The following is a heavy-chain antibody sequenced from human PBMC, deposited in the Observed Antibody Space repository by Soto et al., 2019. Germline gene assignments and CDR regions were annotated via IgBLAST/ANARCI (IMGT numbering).Heavy chain of an antibody. CDR2: IYYSGST. CDR1: GGSVSSYY. V-gene: IGHV4-59*02. J-gene: IGHJ4*02. Sequence: SETLSLTCTVSGGSVSSYYWSWIRQPPGKGLEWIGYIYYSGSTNYNPSLKSRVTISVDTSKNQFSLKLSSVTAADTAVYYCARGENDFWSGYWRGDPFDYWGQGTQVTVSS. D-gene: IGHD3-3*01. CDR3: ARGENDFWSGYWRGDPFDY.